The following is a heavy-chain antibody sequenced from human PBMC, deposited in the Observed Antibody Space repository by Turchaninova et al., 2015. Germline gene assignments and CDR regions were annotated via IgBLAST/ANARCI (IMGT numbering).Heavy chain of an antibody. CDR2: ISSRGRTE. CDR3: ARVATGYRHFDC. V-gene: IGHV3-48*03. J-gene: IGHJ4*02. CDR1: GFIFSRYE. Sequence: EVQLVESGGGLVQPGGSLRLSCAASGFIFSRYEMNWVRQAPGKGLEWVSYISSRGRTEYYADSVKGRFTSSRDNAKNSLSLQMNSRRAEDTAVYYCARVATGYRHFDCWGQGTLVTVSS. D-gene: IGHD3-9*01.